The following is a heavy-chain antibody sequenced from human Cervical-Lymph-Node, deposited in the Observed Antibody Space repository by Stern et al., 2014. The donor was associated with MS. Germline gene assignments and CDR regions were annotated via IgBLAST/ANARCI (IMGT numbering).Heavy chain of an antibody. CDR1: GYSFTTSA. V-gene: IGHV7-4-1*02. J-gene: IGHJ4*02. D-gene: IGHD1-26*01. CDR3: ATQGASGFGVSPTGY. CDR2: INTNTGDP. Sequence: QDQLVQSGSELKKPGASVKVSCKTSGYSFTTSALNWVRQAPGQGLEWMGWINTNTGDPLYAQACAGRFVFSLDTSVRTAYLQINILKPEDSAIYYCATQGASGFGVSPTGYWGQGTLVTVSS.